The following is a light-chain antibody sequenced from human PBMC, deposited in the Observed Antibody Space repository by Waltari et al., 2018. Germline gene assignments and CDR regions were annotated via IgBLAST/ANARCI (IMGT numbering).Light chain of an antibody. CDR3: QSYDNSLRGSVL. Sequence: QSVLTQAPSVSGAPGQRVTISCTAGDSNIAYFGFNWYQHLPGRVPKLLIYENTNRPSGVPDRFSGSKSGTSASLAIEGLQPEDEGDYYCQSYDNSLRGSVLFGGGTKVTV. CDR2: ENT. V-gene: IGLV1-40*01. J-gene: IGLJ3*02. CDR1: DSNIAYFG.